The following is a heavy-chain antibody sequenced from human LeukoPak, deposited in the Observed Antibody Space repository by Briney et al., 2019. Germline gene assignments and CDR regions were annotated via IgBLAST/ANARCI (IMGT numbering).Heavy chain of an antibody. J-gene: IGHJ4*02. V-gene: IGHV3-53*01. CDR2: ISNDGDT. CDR1: GFTVSSNY. D-gene: IGHD1-20*01. CDR3: AGGITGTTRY. Sequence: GGSLRLSCAASGFTVSSNYMSWVRQGPGKGLECVSVISNDGDTYYADSVKGRFTISRDTSKNTVSLQMNSLRAEDTAVYYCAGGITGTTRYWGQGTLVTVSS.